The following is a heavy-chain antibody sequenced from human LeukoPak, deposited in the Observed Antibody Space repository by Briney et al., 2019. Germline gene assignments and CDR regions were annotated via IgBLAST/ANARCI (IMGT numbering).Heavy chain of an antibody. CDR1: GGSISSGSYY. J-gene: IGHJ6*02. D-gene: IGHD1-26*01. CDR3: AHSGTRDYYYGMDV. V-gene: IGHV4-61*02. CDR2: IYTSGST. Sequence: PSQTLFLTCTVSGGSISSGSYYWSWIRQPAGKGLEWIGRIYTSGSTHYNPSLKSRVTISVDTSKNQFSLKLSSVTAADTAVYYCAHSGTRDYYYGMDVWGQGTTVTVSS.